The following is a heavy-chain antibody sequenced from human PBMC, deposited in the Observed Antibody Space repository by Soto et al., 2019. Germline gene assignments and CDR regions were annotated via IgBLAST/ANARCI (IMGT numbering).Heavy chain of an antibody. Sequence: PWGSLNLSCAPSGFTFSSYAMHWVRQAPGKGLEWVAVIWYDGSNKYYADSVKGRFIISRDNSKNTLYLQMNSLRAEDTAVYYCARELGYCSSTSCYKGYYGMDVWGPGTTVTVS. CDR3: ARELGYCSSTSCYKGYYGMDV. J-gene: IGHJ6*02. CDR1: GFTFSSYA. V-gene: IGHV3-33*01. CDR2: IWYDGSNK. D-gene: IGHD2-2*02.